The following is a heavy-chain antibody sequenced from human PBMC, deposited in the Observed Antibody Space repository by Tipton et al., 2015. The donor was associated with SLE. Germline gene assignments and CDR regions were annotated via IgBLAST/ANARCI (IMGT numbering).Heavy chain of an antibody. CDR3: ARGNYYNSDDRWCDP. V-gene: IGHV1-69*01. Sequence: QVQLVQSGAEVKKPGSSVKVSCKASGDTFSRYGIIWVRQXXGXXXEWMGGIIPIFGTTNYAQKFQGRVTITADESTNTAYMELSSLRSEDTAVYYCARGNYYNSDDRWCDPWGQGTLVTVSS. J-gene: IGHJ5*02. CDR1: GDTFSRYG. D-gene: IGHD3-22*01. CDR2: IIPIFGTT.